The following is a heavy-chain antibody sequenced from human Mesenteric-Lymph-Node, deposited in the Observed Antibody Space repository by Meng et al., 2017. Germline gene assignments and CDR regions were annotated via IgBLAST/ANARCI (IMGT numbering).Heavy chain of an antibody. CDR2: VGAHNDNI. J-gene: IGHJ6*02. D-gene: IGHD5-12*01. Sequence: ASVKVSCKASGYIFTNYGISWVRQAPGQGLEWMGYVGAHNDNINIVQKFQGRVTMTTDTSTSTAYMELSSLRSEDTAVYYCARGNIVATINLGYYYYGMDVWGQGTTVTVSS. V-gene: IGHV1-18*01. CDR3: ARGNIVATINLGYYYYGMDV. CDR1: GYIFTNYG.